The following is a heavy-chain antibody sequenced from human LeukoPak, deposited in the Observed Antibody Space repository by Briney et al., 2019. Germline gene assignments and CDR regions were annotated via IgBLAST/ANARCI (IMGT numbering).Heavy chain of an antibody. CDR2: FNPSSGTS. D-gene: IGHD2-21*02. J-gene: IGHJ5*02. CDR1: GYTFTNYY. Sequence: ASVKVSCKASGYTFTNYYLHWVRQAPGQGLEWMGIFNPSSGTSSYAQKFQGRVTMTRDMSTNTVYMELSSLKSEDTAVYFCARDASLVVATPQPWFDPWGQGTLVTVSS. V-gene: IGHV1-46*01. CDR3: ARDASLVVATPQPWFDP.